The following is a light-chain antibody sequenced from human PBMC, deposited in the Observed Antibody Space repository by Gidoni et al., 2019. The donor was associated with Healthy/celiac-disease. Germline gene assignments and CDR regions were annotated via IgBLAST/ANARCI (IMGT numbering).Light chain of an antibody. J-gene: IGKJ1*01. Sequence: EIVMTQSPGTLSLSPGERATLSCRASQRVSSSYLAWYQQKPGQAPRLLIYGASSRATGTPDRFSGSGSATDFTLTISRLEPEDFAVYYCQQYGSSPGTFGQGTKVEIK. V-gene: IGKV3-20*01. CDR2: GAS. CDR3: QQYGSSPGT. CDR1: QRVSSSY.